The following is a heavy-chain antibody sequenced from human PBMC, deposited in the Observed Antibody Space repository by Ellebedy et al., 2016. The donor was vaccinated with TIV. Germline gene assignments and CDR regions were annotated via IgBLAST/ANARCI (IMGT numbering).Heavy chain of an antibody. J-gene: IGHJ4*02. Sequence: GESLKISCAASGFTFSGYWMTWMRQAPGKGLEWVANIKQVESEKQYVDSVKGRFTISRDNAENSLFLQMNSLRAEDTAVYYCAREADHNSVDYWGQGTLVTVSS. CDR1: GFTFSGYW. CDR3: AREADHNSVDY. CDR2: IKQVESEK. D-gene: IGHD4-23*01. V-gene: IGHV3-7*01.